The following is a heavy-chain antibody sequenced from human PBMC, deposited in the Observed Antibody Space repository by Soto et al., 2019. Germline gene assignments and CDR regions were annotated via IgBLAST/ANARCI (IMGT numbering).Heavy chain of an antibody. CDR2: IYSGGST. CDR3: ARDLGRFGEFPEGY. D-gene: IGHD3-10*01. J-gene: IGHJ4*02. V-gene: IGHV3-66*01. CDR1: GFTVSSNY. Sequence: GGSLRLSCAASGFTVSSNYMSWVRQAPGKGLEWVSVIYSGGSTYYADSVKGRFTISRDNSKNTLYLQMNSLRAEDTAVYYCARDLGRFGEFPEGYWGQGTLVTVSS.